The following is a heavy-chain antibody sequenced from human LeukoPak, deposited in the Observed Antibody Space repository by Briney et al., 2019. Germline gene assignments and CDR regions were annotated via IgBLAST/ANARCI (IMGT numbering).Heavy chain of an antibody. CDR3: AKDGRGYSSSSVLDY. J-gene: IGHJ4*02. D-gene: IGHD6-6*01. V-gene: IGHV3-30*18. CDR1: GFTFSSYG. CDR2: ISYDGSNK. Sequence: PGGSLRLSCAASGFTFSSYGMHWVRQAPGKGLEWVAVISYDGSNKYYADSVKGRFTISRDNSKNTLYLQMDSLRAEDTAVYYCAKDGRGYSSSSVLDYWGQGTLVTVSS.